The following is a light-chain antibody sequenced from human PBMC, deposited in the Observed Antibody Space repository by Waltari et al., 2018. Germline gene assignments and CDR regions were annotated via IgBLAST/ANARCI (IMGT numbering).Light chain of an antibody. J-gene: IGLJ3*02. V-gene: IGLV2-14*01. CDR3: TSYTSISTRV. Sequence: QSALTQPASVSGSPGQSITIPCTGTRSDVGGYNHVPWYQHLPGKTPKLIISEVSNRPSGVSDRVSGSKSGNTASLTISGLQAEDEADYYCTSYTSISTRVFGGGTKLTVL. CDR2: EVS. CDR1: RSDVGGYNH.